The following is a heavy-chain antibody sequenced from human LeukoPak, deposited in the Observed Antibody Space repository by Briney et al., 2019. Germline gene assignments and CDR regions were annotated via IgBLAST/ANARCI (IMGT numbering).Heavy chain of an antibody. CDR3: ARYRDGYYFDY. J-gene: IGHJ4*02. Sequence: PSETLSLTCTVSGGSISGYYWSWIRQPAGKGLEWIGRGHTSGITNYNASLQSRVTMSVDTSKNQLSLKLNPVTAADTAVYFCARYRDGYYFDYWGQGTLVTVSS. V-gene: IGHV4-59*10. CDR2: GHTSGIT. CDR1: GGSISGYY. D-gene: IGHD2-21*02.